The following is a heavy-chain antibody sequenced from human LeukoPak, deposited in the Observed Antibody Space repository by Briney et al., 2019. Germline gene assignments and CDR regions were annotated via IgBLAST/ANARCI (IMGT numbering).Heavy chain of an antibody. CDR3: AAESWPYDSSGYFTSYDRKDAFDI. CDR1: GFTFTSSA. V-gene: IGHV1-58*01. CDR2: IVVGSGNT. D-gene: IGHD3-22*01. Sequence: SVKVSCKASGFTFTSSAVQWVRQARGQRLEWIGWIVVGSGNTNYAQKFQERVTITRDMSTSTAYMELSSLRSEDTAVYYCAAESWPYDSSGYFTSYDRKDAFDIRGQGTMVTVSS. J-gene: IGHJ3*02.